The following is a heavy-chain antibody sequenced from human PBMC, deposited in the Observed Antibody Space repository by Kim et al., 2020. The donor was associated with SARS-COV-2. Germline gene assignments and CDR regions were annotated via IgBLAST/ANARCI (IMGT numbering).Heavy chain of an antibody. CDR1: GYTFSSYG. J-gene: IGHJ6*02. V-gene: IGHV1-18*01. Sequence: ASVKVSCKASGYTFSSYGISWVRQAPGQGLEWMGWISAYNGNTNYAQKLQGRVTMTTDTSTSTAYMELRSLRSDDTAVYYCARGIVVVPAAHTHYYYYGMDLWGQGTTVTVSS. CDR3: ARGIVVVPAAHTHYYYYGMDL. D-gene: IGHD2-2*01. CDR2: ISAYNGNT.